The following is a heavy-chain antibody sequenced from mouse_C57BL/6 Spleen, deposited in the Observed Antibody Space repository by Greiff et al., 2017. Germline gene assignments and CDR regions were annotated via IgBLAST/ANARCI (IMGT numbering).Heavy chain of an antibody. D-gene: IGHD1-1*01. CDR2: VWSGGST. J-gene: IGHJ4*01. Sequence: VQLQQSGPGLVQPSQCLSITCTVSGFSLTSYGVHWVRQSPGKGLEWLGVVWSGGSTDYNAAFISRLSISKDNSKSQVFFKMNSLQADDSAIYYCSRITTVDNYYAMDYWGQGTSVTVSS. CDR1: GFSLTSYG. CDR3: SRITTVDNYYAMDY. V-gene: IGHV2-2*01.